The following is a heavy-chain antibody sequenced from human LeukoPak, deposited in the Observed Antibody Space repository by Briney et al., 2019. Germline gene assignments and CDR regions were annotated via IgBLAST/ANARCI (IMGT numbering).Heavy chain of an antibody. D-gene: IGHD5-18*01. V-gene: IGHV4-59*01. CDR1: GGSISSYY. CDR3: ARVSGRGSYGYYYYYMDV. CDR2: IYYSGST. J-gene: IGHJ6*03. Sequence: SETLSLTCTVSGGSISSYYWSWIRQPPGKGLEWIGYIYYSGSTNYNPSLKSRVTISVDTSKNQFSLKLSSVAAADTAVYYCARVSGRGSYGYYYYYMDVWGKGTTVTVSS.